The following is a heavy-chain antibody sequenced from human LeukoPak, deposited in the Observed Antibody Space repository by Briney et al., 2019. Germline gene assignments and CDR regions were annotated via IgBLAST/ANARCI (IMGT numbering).Heavy chain of an antibody. Sequence: PSETLSLTCAVSGSSINSGYYWGGIRQPPGKGREWIGRIYHSGSTYYNPSLKSRVTISVDTSKNHFSLKLSSVTAADTAVYYCARGIDTSGWYDYWGQGTLVTVSS. V-gene: IGHV4-38-2*01. CDR3: ARGIDTSGWYDY. CDR2: IYHSGST. D-gene: IGHD6-19*01. CDR1: GSSINSGYY. J-gene: IGHJ4*02.